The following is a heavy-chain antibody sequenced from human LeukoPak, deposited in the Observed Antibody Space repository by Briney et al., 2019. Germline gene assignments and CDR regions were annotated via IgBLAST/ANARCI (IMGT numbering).Heavy chain of an antibody. Sequence: GESLKISCKGSGYSFTNYWIGWVRQMPGKGPEWMGIIYPGDSDTRYSPSFQGQVTISADKSISTAYLQWSSLKASDTAMYYCATHRTASLGILDYWGQGTLVTVSS. CDR1: GYSFTNYW. J-gene: IGHJ4*02. D-gene: IGHD7-27*01. CDR2: IYPGDSDT. CDR3: ATHRTASLGILDY. V-gene: IGHV5-51*01.